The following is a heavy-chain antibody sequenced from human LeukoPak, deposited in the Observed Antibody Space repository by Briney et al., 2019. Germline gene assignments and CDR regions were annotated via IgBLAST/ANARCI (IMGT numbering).Heavy chain of an antibody. J-gene: IGHJ6*03. D-gene: IGHD2/OR15-2a*01. CDR1: GDTFTSYG. Sequence: ASVKVSCKASGDTFTSYGRSWVRQAAGQGLEWMGCVSAYKGNTNSAQKIQGRVTMTTDTSTSTAYMELRSLRSDATAVYYCARVPFLIANYYYMDVWGKGTPVTVSS. V-gene: IGHV1-18*01. CDR2: VSAYKGNT. CDR3: ARVPFLIANYYYMDV.